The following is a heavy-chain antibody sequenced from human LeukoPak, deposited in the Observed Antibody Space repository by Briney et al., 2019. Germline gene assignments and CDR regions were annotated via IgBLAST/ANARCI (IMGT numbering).Heavy chain of an antibody. CDR3: AKGPNYFDS. J-gene: IGHJ4*02. CDR1: GFSFSNYW. Sequence: GESLRLSCAASGFSFSNYWMHWVRQAPGKGLVWVTRMNSDGSATYYADSVQGRFTISRDNAKNTLYLQMNGLRAEDTAMYFCAKGPNYFDSWGQGTLVTVSS. V-gene: IGHV3-74*01. CDR2: MNSDGSAT.